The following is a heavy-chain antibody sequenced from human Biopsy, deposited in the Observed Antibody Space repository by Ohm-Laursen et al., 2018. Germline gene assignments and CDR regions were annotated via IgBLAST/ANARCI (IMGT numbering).Heavy chain of an antibody. V-gene: IGHV4-38-2*01. CDR2: IFKDGNT. CDR3: ARVGSGWAPFDK. CDR1: GYSISSDYR. D-gene: IGHD6-19*01. J-gene: IGHJ4*02. Sequence: SDTLSLTCAVSGYSISSDYRWGWIRQAPGKTLEWLGNIFKDGNTHYNPSLRSRLIFSIDTSKNQFSLMMTSVSGADTAVYFCARVGSGWAPFDKWGPGTLVTVSS.